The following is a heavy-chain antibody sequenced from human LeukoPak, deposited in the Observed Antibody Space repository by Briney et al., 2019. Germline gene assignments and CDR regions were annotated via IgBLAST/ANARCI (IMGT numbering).Heavy chain of an antibody. D-gene: IGHD3-3*01. CDR1: GFTFSSYS. Sequence: GGSLRLSCAASGFTFSSYSMTWVRQAPGKGLEWVSSISSSSSYIYYADSVKGRFTISRDNAKNSLYLQMNSLRAEDTAVYYCARGFLEWATDAFDIWGQGTMVTVSS. CDR2: ISSSSSYI. V-gene: IGHV3-21*01. J-gene: IGHJ3*02. CDR3: ARGFLEWATDAFDI.